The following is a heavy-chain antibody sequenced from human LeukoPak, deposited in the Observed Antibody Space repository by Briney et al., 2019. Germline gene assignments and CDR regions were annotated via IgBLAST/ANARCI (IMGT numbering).Heavy chain of an antibody. D-gene: IGHD2-2*01. V-gene: IGHV4-59*11. CDR3: AGGVGSYCSSTSCYYAFDI. J-gene: IGHJ3*02. Sequence: SETLSLTCAVSDASISGHYLTWIRQPPGKGLEWIGYISYIGSTNYNPSLKSRVTISVDTSKNQFSLKLSSVTAADTAVYYCAGGVGSYCSSTSCYYAFDIWGQGTMVTVSS. CDR1: DASISGHY. CDR2: ISYIGST.